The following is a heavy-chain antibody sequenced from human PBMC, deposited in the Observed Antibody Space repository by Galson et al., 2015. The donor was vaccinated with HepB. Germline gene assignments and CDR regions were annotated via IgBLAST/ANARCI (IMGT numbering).Heavy chain of an antibody. V-gene: IGHV3-21*01. D-gene: IGHD6-19*01. CDR1: GFTFNRFF. CDR3: ARDTSGWRTFDL. Sequence: SLRLSCATSGFTFNRFFMNWVRQAPGKGLEWVSVISKSGDYTDYADSLKGRFIISRDDAKNSMSLQMNSLRIEDTAVYYCARDTSGWRTFDLWGQGTLVTVSS. J-gene: IGHJ5*02. CDR2: ISKSGDYT.